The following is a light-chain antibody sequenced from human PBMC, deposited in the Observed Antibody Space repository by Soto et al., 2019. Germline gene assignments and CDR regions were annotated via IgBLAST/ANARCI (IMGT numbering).Light chain of an antibody. V-gene: IGLV2-14*01. Sequence: QSALTQPASVSGSPGQSITISCTGTSSDVGGYNYVSWYQQHPGKAPKLMIYDVSNRPSGASNRFSGSKSGNTASLTISGLQAEDDADYYCSSYTSSSTLDVVFGGGTKVTVL. CDR2: DVS. CDR3: SSYTSSSTLDVV. J-gene: IGLJ2*01. CDR1: SSDVGGYNY.